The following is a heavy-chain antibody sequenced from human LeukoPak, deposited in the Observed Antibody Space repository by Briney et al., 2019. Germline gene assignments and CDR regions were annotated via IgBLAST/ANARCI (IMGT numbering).Heavy chain of an antibody. V-gene: IGHV3-43*01. J-gene: IGHJ6*02. D-gene: IGHD5-24*01. CDR2: ISWDGGST. CDR3: AKDISSSLESYGMDV. Sequence: GGSLRLSCAASGFTFRSYFMNWVRQAPGKGLEWVSLISWDGGSTYYADSVKGRFTISRDNSKNSLYLQMNSLRTEDTALYYCAKDISSSLESYGMDVWGQGTTVTVSS. CDR1: GFTFRSYF.